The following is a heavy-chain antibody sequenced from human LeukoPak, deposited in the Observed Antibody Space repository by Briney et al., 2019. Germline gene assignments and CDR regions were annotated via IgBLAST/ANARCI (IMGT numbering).Heavy chain of an antibody. CDR1: GFTFDDYA. Sequence: GGSLRLSCAASGFTFDDYAMHWVRQAPGKGLEWVSGINWNSDSIGYADSVKGRFTISRDNAKNSLYLQMNSLRAEDTALYYCAKSSSYSGYKGDFDYWGQGTLVTVSS. CDR2: INWNSDSI. CDR3: AKSSSYSGYKGDFDY. J-gene: IGHJ4*02. D-gene: IGHD5-12*01. V-gene: IGHV3-9*01.